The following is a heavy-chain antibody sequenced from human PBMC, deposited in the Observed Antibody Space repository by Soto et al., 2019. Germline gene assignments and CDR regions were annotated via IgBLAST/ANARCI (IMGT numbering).Heavy chain of an antibody. Sequence: QVQLQESGPGLVKPSGTLSLTCAVSGGSISSANWWSWVRQPPGKGLEWIGEIYHSGSSNYNPSLTSRVTISVDKSKNQFSLKLSSVTAADTAVYYCARDVGRAYCGGDCWYFDLWGRGTLVTVSA. CDR3: ARDVGRAYCGGDCWYFDL. CDR2: IYHSGSS. CDR1: GGSISSANW. J-gene: IGHJ2*01. D-gene: IGHD2-21*02. V-gene: IGHV4-4*02.